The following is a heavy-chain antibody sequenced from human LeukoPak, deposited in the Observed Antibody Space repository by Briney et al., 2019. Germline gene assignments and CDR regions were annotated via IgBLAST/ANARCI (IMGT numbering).Heavy chain of an antibody. CDR2: INPTGGST. J-gene: IGHJ4*02. Sequence: ASVKVSCKASGYTFTNYYVHWVRQAPGQGLEWMGIINPTGGSTTYAQKFQGRFTMTSDTSTSTVYMELSSLRSEDTAVYYCARDFTVDPPPVDYWGQGTLVTVSS. CDR1: GYTFTNYY. CDR3: ARDFTVDPPPVDY. V-gene: IGHV1-46*01.